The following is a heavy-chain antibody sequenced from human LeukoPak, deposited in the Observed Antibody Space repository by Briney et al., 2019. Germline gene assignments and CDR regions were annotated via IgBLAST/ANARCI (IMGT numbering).Heavy chain of an antibody. D-gene: IGHD1-26*01. Sequence: ASVKVSCKASGYTFTSYYMHWVRQAPGQGLEWMGWINPVGGGTNFAQKFQGRVTMTRDTSISTAYMELNSLRSDDTGIYYCAREADSGSYYYWGQGTLVTVSS. CDR1: GYTFTSYY. CDR2: INPVGGGT. V-gene: IGHV1-2*02. J-gene: IGHJ4*02. CDR3: AREADSGSYYY.